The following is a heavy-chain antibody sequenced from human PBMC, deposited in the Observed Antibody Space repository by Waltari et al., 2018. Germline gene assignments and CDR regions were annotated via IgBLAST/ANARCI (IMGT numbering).Heavy chain of an antibody. J-gene: IGHJ3*01. Sequence: EVQVAESGGGLVRPGGTLSLSCVGSGLPFPPYIMSCVGQAPVKGLDWVANINRDASEKYYVDSVKCRFTISRDNAKTSLYLQMNSLRAEDTAIYYCARVRRDDDYGDYGAAFDVWGQGTMVIVSS. V-gene: IGHV3-7*01. D-gene: IGHD4-17*01. CDR3: ARVRRDDDYGDYGAAFDV. CDR2: INRDASEK. CDR1: GLPFPPYI.